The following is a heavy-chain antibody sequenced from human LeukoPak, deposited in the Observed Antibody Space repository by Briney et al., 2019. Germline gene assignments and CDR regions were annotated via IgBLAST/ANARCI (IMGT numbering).Heavy chain of an antibody. D-gene: IGHD3-3*01. J-gene: IGHJ5*02. CDR2: IKQDGSEK. Sequence: GGSLRLSCAAPGFTFSSYWMSWVRQAPGKGLEWVANIKQDGSEKYYVDSVKGRFTISRDNAKNSLYLQMNSLRAEDTAVYYCARDPYYDFWSGYYHWGQGTLVTVSS. V-gene: IGHV3-7*01. CDR3: ARDPYYDFWSGYYH. CDR1: GFTFSSYW.